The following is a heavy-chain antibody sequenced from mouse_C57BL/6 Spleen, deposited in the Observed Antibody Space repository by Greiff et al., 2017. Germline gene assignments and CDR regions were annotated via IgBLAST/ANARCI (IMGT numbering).Heavy chain of an antibody. V-gene: IGHV10-1*01. J-gene: IGHJ1*03. D-gene: IGHD1-1*01. CDR2: IRSKSNNYAT. CDR1: GFSFNTYA. Sequence: EVQVVESGGGLVQPKGSLKLSCAASGFSFNTYAMNWVRQAPGKGLEWVARIRSKSNNYATYYADSVKDRFTISRDDSESMLYLQMNNLKTEDTAMYYCVRHKVYGSSGYFDVWGTGTTVTVSS. CDR3: VRHKVYGSSGYFDV.